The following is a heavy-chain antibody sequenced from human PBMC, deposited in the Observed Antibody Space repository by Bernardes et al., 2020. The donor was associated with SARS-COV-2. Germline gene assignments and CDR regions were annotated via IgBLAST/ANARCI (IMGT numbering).Heavy chain of an antibody. CDR3: AGRYTSGWYEAGLDY. J-gene: IGHJ4*02. Sequence: ASVKVSCKASGYILGTSGIAWVRQAPGQGLEWMGWLTAYSGATTYAQTLQDRVTMTVDTSTNTAYMELRTLKSADTAMYYCAGRYTSGWYEAGLDYWGQGALVIVSS. CDR2: LTAYSGAT. D-gene: IGHD6-19*01. CDR1: GYILGTSG. V-gene: IGHV1-18*01.